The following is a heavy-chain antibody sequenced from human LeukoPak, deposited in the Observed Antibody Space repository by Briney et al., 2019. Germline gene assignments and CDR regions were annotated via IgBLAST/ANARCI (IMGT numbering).Heavy chain of an antibody. CDR2: IQYDGSNK. J-gene: IGHJ4*02. CDR1: GFTFSSYG. Sequence: PGGSLRLSCAASGFTFSSYGMHWVRQAPGKGLEWVALIQYDGSNKYHADSVKGRFTISRDNSKNTLYLQMNSLRAEDTAVYYCAKGEYYYDSSGYYPDNWGQGTLVTVSS. D-gene: IGHD3-22*01. CDR3: AKGEYYYDSSGYYPDN. V-gene: IGHV3-30*02.